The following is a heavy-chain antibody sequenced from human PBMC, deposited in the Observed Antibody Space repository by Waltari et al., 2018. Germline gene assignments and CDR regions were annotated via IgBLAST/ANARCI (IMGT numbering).Heavy chain of an antibody. CDR2: ISYDGRNK. V-gene: IGHV3-30*02. D-gene: IGHD3-3*01. J-gene: IGHJ4*02. CDR3: ARERRGYYAEW. Sequence: QVQLVESGGGVVQPGGSLRLSCAASGFTFREYAMRWVRQAPGKGLELVTLISYDGRNKYYADSVKGRFTISRDDSKNTLYLQMNSLRDEDTAIYYCARERRGYYAEWWGQGTLVAVSS. CDR1: GFTFREYA.